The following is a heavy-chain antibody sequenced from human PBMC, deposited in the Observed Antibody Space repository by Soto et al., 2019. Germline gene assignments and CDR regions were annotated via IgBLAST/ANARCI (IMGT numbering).Heavy chain of an antibody. V-gene: IGHV1-2*04. Sequence: ASVKVSCKASGYTFTGYYMRWVRQAPGQGLEWMGWINPNSGGTNYAQKFQGWVTMTRDTSISTAYMELSRLRSDDTAVYYCARDHYYDSSGYYYSGFDYWGQGTLVTVSS. D-gene: IGHD3-22*01. J-gene: IGHJ4*02. CDR3: ARDHYYDSSGYYYSGFDY. CDR1: GYTFTGYY. CDR2: INPNSGGT.